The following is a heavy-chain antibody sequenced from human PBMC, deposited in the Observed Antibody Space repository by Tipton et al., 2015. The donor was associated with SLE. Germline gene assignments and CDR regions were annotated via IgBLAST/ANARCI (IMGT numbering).Heavy chain of an antibody. CDR2: INHSGSA. CDR1: DGSFSAYN. J-gene: IGHJ2*01. Sequence: AGLVKPSETLSLTCGVYDGSFSAYNWNWIRQSPGKGLEWIGEINHSGSANYNPSLKSRVTISVDTSKNQFSLRLPSVTAADTAVYYWARAPELDCYFDLWGRGTLVTVSS. CDR3: ARAPELDCYFDL. V-gene: IGHV4-34*01. D-gene: IGHD3-10*01.